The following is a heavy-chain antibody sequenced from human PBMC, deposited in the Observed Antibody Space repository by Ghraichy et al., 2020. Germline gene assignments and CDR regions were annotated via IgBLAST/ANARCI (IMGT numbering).Heavy chain of an antibody. D-gene: IGHD3-10*01. CDR3: ARNLLWFRELSYYFDY. CDR2: IYYSGST. J-gene: IGHJ4*02. V-gene: IGHV4-39*01. Sequence: SETLSLTCTVSGGSISSSSYYWGWIRQPPGKGLEWIGSIYYSGSTYYNPSLKSRVTISVDTSKNQFSLKLSSVTAADTAVYYCARNLLWFRELSYYFDYWGQGTLVTVSS. CDR1: GGSISSSSYY.